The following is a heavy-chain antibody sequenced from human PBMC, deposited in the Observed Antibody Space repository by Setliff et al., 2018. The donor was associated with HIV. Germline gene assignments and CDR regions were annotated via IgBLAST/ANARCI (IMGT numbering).Heavy chain of an antibody. CDR1: GFTFGDYA. CDR2: IRSTAYGGTI. J-gene: IGHJ1*01. CDR3: IRDSVNNVQH. D-gene: IGHD4-17*01. V-gene: IGHV3-49*04. Sequence: PRLSCTASGFTFGDYAMTWVRQAPGKGLEWVGFIRSTAYGGTIEYAASVKGRFTISRDDSKSIAYLQMNSLKTEDTAVYYCIRDSVNNVQHWGQGTLVTVSS.